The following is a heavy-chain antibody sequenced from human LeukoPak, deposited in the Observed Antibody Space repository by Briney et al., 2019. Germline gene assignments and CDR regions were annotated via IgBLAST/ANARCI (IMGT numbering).Heavy chain of an antibody. D-gene: IGHD5-24*01. J-gene: IGHJ4*02. CDR2: IYYSGSS. V-gene: IGHV4-31*03. CDR1: GGSINNGGYY. Sequence: SQTLSLTCTVSGGSINNGGYYWSWIRQHPGKGLEWIGYIYYSGSSYYNPSLRSRVTISVDTSKNHFSLKLSSVTAADTAVYYCARNRDGYNSFDYWGQGTLVTVS. CDR3: ARNRDGYNSFDY.